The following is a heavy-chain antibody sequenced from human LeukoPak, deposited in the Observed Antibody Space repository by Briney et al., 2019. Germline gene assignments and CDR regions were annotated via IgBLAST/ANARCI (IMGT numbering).Heavy chain of an antibody. Sequence: PSETLSLTCTVSGGSISSTSYFWGWIRQPPGRGLEWIASIYFSGNTYYNPSLKSRVTISVDTSKNQFSLNLSSVTAADTAVYYCARLAPLMATGSTYYHAMDVWGQGTTVTVSS. J-gene: IGHJ6*02. CDR1: GGSISSTSYF. D-gene: IGHD5-12*01. V-gene: IGHV4-39*01. CDR2: IYFSGNT. CDR3: ARLAPLMATGSTYYHAMDV.